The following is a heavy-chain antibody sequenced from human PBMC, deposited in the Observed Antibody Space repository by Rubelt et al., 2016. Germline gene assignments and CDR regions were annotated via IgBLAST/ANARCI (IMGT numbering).Heavy chain of an antibody. CDR2: INPNSGGT. J-gene: IGHJ4*02. CDR3: ARFAIGGHSSGYLFDY. Sequence: QVQLVQSGAEVKKPGASVKVSCKASGYTFTGYYMHWVRQAPGQGLEWMGWINPNSGGTNYAQKVKGRGTMTRETSISTAYMGLSRLRSDDTAVYYCARFAIGGHSSGYLFDYWGQGTLVTVSS. D-gene: IGHD3-22*01. CDR1: GYTFTGYY. V-gene: IGHV1-2*02.